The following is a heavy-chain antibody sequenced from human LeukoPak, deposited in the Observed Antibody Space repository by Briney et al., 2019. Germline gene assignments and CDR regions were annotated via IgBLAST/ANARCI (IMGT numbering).Heavy chain of an antibody. V-gene: IGHV1-2*02. CDR1: GYTFTGYY. D-gene: IGHD1-26*01. Sequence: GASVKVSCKASGYTFTGYYMHWVRQAPGQGLEWMGWINPNSGGTNYAQKFQGRVTMTRDTSISTAYMELSRLRSDDTAVYYCARSTWELLLGYYYYYMDVWGKGTTVTISS. CDR3: ARSTWELLLGYYYYYMDV. CDR2: INPNSGGT. J-gene: IGHJ6*03.